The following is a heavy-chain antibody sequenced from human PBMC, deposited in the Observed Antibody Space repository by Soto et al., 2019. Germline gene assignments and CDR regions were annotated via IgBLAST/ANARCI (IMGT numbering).Heavy chain of an antibody. V-gene: IGHV1-69*12. J-gene: IGHJ5*02. CDR2: IIPIFGTA. Sequence: QVQLVQSGAEVKKPGSSVKVSCKASGGTFSSYAISWVRQAPGQGLEWMGGIIPIFGTANYAQKFQGRVTITADESTSTAYMELSSLRSEDTAVYYCASDALARVYSSGPPMRSWFDPWGQGTLVTVSS. D-gene: IGHD6-19*01. CDR3: ASDALARVYSSGPPMRSWFDP. CDR1: GGTFSSYA.